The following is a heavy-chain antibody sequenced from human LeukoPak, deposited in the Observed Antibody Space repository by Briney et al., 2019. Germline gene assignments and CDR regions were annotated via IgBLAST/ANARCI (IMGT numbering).Heavy chain of an antibody. CDR3: ARRERQSANYYYFDY. J-gene: IGHJ4*02. CDR1: GFTFTRYG. Sequence: GGSLRLSCAASGFTFTRYGMVWVRQAPGKGLEWVSYISGSTSAVYYADSVRGRFSISRDNAKNSLYLQMNSLRDDDTAVYYCARRERQSANYYYFDYWGQGTLVTVSS. D-gene: IGHD4/OR15-4a*01. V-gene: IGHV3-48*02. CDR2: ISGSTSAV.